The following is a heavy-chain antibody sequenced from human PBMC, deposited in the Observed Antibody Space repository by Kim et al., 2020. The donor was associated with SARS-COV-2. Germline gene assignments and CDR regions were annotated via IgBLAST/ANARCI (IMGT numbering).Heavy chain of an antibody. Sequence: SVKVSCKASGDTFSSYAISWVRQAPGQGLEWMGGINPIFGTANYAQKFQGRVTITADESTSTAYMELSSLRSEDTAVYYCARAEDSSGWSSYYYYGMDVWGQGTTVTVSS. D-gene: IGHD6-19*01. CDR2: INPIFGTA. V-gene: IGHV1-69*13. CDR1: GDTFSSYA. J-gene: IGHJ6*02. CDR3: ARAEDSSGWSSYYYYGMDV.